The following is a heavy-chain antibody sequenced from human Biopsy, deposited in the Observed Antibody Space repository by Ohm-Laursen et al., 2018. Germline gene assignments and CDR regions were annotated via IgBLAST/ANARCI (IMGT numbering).Heavy chain of an antibody. D-gene: IGHD3-22*01. CDR1: GGSISNNNYY. J-gene: IGHJ5*02. CDR3: ARDYDTSGYYYGS. CDR2: IFYRGST. V-gene: IGHV4-39*01. Sequence: SETLSLTCTVSGGSISNNNYYWGWIRQPPGKGLEWIGSIFYRGSTHYKPSLKSRVNISVDTSKNQLSMKLTSVTAADTAVYYCARDYDTSGYYYGSWGQGTLVTVSS.